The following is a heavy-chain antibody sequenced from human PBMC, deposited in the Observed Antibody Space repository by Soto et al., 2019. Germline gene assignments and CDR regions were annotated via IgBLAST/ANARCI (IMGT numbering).Heavy chain of an antibody. CDR2: INPITGGT. CDR1: GYTFTSYY. V-gene: IGHV1-2*02. J-gene: IGHJ4*02. Sequence: ASVKVSFKASGYTFTSYYIHWLRQAPGQGLEWMGWINPITGGTNYAPKFQGRVTMTRDTSITTAYMELSRLRSDDTAVYYCARNYYDSSDRDYLDYWGQGTPVTVSS. D-gene: IGHD3-22*01. CDR3: ARNYYDSSDRDYLDY.